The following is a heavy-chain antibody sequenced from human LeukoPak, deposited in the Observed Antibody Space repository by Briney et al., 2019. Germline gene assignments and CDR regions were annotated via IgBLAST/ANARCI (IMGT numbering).Heavy chain of an antibody. J-gene: IGHJ5*02. D-gene: IGHD6-13*01. Sequence: ASVKVSCKASGYTFTDYYMHWVRQAPGQGLEWMGWINPSSGGTNYAQKFQGRVTVTRDTSTSTVYMELSSLRSEDTAVYYCARDPVAAAAASGFDPWGQGTLVTVSS. CDR2: INPSSGGT. CDR1: GYTFTDYY. V-gene: IGHV1-2*02. CDR3: ARDPVAAAAASGFDP.